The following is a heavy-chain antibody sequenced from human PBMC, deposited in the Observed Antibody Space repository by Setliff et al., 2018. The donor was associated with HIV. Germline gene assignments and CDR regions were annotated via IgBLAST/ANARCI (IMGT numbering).Heavy chain of an antibody. D-gene: IGHD3-22*01. CDR1: GFSLTTIRVA. CDR2: IYWDDDK. CDR3: AHRRVGNYDSSGNYHSYFDY. J-gene: IGHJ4*02. V-gene: IGHV2-5*02. Sequence: GPTLVTPTETLTLTCTFSGFSLTTIRVAVGWIRQPPGKAPEWLGFIYWDDDKRYSPSLKTRITITKDTSKNQVVLTMARMDPVDTATYYCAHRRVGNYDSSGNYHSYFDYWGQGILVTVSS.